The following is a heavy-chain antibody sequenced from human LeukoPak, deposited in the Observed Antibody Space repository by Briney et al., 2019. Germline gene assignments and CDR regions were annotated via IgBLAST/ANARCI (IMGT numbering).Heavy chain of an antibody. D-gene: IGHD1-1*01. CDR3: ARGPTISETGYFDY. Sequence: PLETLSLTCAVYGASFSADYCSWIRHSPGKWLEWLAEINHRGDTNYNPSVKSRVSISVDTSKNQFSLKVTSLTAADTAVYYCARGPTISETGYFDYWGQGTLVTVSS. J-gene: IGHJ4*03. V-gene: IGHV4-34*01. CDR1: GASFSADY. CDR2: INHRGDT.